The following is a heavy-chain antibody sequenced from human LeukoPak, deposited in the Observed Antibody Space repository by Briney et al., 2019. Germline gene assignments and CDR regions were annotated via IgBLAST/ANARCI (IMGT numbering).Heavy chain of an antibody. CDR3: ARHGGGGYGLDY. CDR2: INHSGST. CDR1: GGSFSGYY. D-gene: IGHD5-12*01. Sequence: PSETLSLTCAVYGGSFSGYYWSWIRQPPGKGLEWIGEINHSGSTNYNPSLKSRVTISVDTSKNQFSLKLSSVTAADTAVYYCARHGGGGYGLDYWGQGTLVTVSS. J-gene: IGHJ4*02. V-gene: IGHV4-34*01.